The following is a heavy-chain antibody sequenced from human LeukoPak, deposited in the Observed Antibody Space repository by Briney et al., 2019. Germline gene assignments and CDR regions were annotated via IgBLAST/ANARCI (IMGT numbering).Heavy chain of an antibody. J-gene: IGHJ5*01. CDR1: GFTFSSYW. CDR3: AKAATYFYGSVTYDWFES. V-gene: IGHV3-74*01. CDR2: IESNGLT. Sequence: GGSLRLSCAASGFTFSSYWMHWVRQIPGKGLMWVSRIESNGLTLYADSVRDRFTISRDNGKNTIYLQMNSLRVDDTAIYYCAKAATYFYGSVTYDWFESWGQGTLATVSS. D-gene: IGHD3-10*01.